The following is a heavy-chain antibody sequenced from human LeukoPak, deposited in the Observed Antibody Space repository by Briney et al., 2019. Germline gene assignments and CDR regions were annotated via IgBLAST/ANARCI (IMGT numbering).Heavy chain of an antibody. J-gene: IGHJ4*02. Sequence: PGGSLRLSCAASGFTFINAWMSWVRPAPGTGLEWVGRIKSKADGETTDYAAPVKNRLTISRDDSKNALYLQMNSLKIEDTAVYYCITDLVSPPAYGFDYWGQGTLVTVSS. D-gene: IGHD3-10*01. CDR1: GFTFINAW. CDR2: IKSKADGETT. V-gene: IGHV3-15*01. CDR3: ITDLVSPPAYGFDY.